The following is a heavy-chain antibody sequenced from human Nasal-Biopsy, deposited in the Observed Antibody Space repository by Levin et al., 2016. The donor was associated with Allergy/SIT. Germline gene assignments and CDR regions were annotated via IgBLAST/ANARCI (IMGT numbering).Heavy chain of an antibody. Sequence: GESLKISCAASGFSFSDFAIHWVRQASGKGLEWVGRTRSKTNNFATAYAASVKGRFTISRDDSKNTYLQMNSLKTEDTAIYYCIREAVYPSRAFDVWGQGTMVTVSS. CDR3: IREAVYPSRAFDV. CDR2: TRSKTNNFAT. J-gene: IGHJ3*01. D-gene: IGHD5/OR15-5a*01. V-gene: IGHV3-73*01. CDR1: GFSFSDFA.